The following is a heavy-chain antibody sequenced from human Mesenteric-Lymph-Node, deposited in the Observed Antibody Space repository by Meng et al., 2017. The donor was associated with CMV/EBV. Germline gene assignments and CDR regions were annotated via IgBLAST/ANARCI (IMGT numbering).Heavy chain of an antibody. CDR2: IKQDGSEK. CDR1: GFTFSSYW. D-gene: IGHD3-22*01. Sequence: GESLKISCAASGFTFSSYWMSWVRQAPGKGLEWVANIKQDGSEKYYVDSVKGRFTISRDNAKNSLYLQMNSLRAEDTAIYYCANNYYDSSAYDAFDIWGQGTMVTVSS. CDR3: ANNYYDSSAYDAFDI. J-gene: IGHJ3*02. V-gene: IGHV3-7*03.